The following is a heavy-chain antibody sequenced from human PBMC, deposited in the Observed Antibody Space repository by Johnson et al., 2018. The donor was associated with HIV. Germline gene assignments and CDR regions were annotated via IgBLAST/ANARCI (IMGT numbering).Heavy chain of an antibody. D-gene: IGHD2-2*01. CDR2: VSYDESSK. V-gene: IGHV3-30*04. CDR3: ARVAPAHDAFDI. Sequence: QVQLVESGGGVVHPGRSLRLSCAASGFTFRSYPMNWVRQAPGKGLEWVAFVSYDESSKYYRDSVKGRFTISRDNSKNTLYLQMNSLRAEDTAVYYCARVAPAHDAFDIWGQGTMVTVSS. J-gene: IGHJ3*02. CDR1: GFTFRSYP.